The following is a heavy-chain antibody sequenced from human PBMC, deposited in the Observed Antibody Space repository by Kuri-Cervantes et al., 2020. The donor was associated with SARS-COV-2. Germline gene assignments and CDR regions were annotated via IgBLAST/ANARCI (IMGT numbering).Heavy chain of an antibody. V-gene: IGHV3-20*04. Sequence: GESLKISCAASGFTLDDYGMSWVRQAPGKGLEWVSGINWNGGSTGYADSVKGRFTISRDNAKNSLYLQMNSLRAEDTALYYCAREGGYYYYMDVWGKGTTVTVSS. CDR1: GFTLDDYG. CDR2: INWNGGST. D-gene: IGHD3-16*01. J-gene: IGHJ6*03. CDR3: AREGGYYYYMDV.